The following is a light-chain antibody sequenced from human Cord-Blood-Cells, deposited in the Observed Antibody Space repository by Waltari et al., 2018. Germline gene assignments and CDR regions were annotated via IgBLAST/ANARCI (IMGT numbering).Light chain of an antibody. CDR1: SSDVGSYHL. CDR2: EGS. Sequence: QSALTQPASVSGSPGQSITISCSGTSSDVGSYHLVSWYQQHPGKAPKLMIYEGSKRPSGVSNRFSGSKFGNTASLTISGLQAEDEADYYCCSYAGSNVVFGGGTKLTVL. J-gene: IGLJ2*01. CDR3: CSYAGSNVV. V-gene: IGLV2-23*01.